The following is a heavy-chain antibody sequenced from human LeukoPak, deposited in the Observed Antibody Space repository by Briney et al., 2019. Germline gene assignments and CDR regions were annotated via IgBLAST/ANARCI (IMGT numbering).Heavy chain of an antibody. D-gene: IGHD2-15*01. CDR1: GYTFTGYY. CDR2: INPNSGGT. CDR3: ARGVVVAATPFDY. Sequence: ASVKVSCKASGYTFTGYYMHWVQQAPGQGLEWMGWINPNSGGTNYAQKFQGRVTMTRDTSISTAYMELSRLRSDDTAVYYCARGVVVAATPFDYWGQGTLVTVSS. J-gene: IGHJ4*02. V-gene: IGHV1-2*02.